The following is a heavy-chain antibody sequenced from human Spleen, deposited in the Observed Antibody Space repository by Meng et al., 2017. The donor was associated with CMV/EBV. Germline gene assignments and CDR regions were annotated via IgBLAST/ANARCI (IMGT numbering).Heavy chain of an antibody. D-gene: IGHD6-13*01. CDR1: GFTCSNAW. CDR3: TTECSSSCDY. CDR2: IKSKPDAGTT. J-gene: IGHJ4*02. Sequence: CAASGFTCSNAWIRWVRQAPGRGLEWVGRIKSKPDAGTTDYAAPVKGRFTISRDDSKNTLYLQMNSLKTEDTAVYYCTTECSSSCDYWGQGTLVTVSS. V-gene: IGHV3-15*01.